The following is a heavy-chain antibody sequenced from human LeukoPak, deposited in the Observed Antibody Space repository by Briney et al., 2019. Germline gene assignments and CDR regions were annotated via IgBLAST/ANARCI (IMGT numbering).Heavy chain of an antibody. CDR2: ISGSGGST. J-gene: IGHJ4*02. Sequence: GGSLRLSCAASGFTFSSYGMHWVRQAPGKGLEWVSAISGSGGSTYYADSVKGRFTISRDNSKNTLYLQMNSLRAEDTAVYYCAKGGHLWTYGDYPSDYWGQGTLVTVSS. CDR3: AKGGHLWTYGDYPSDY. D-gene: IGHD4-17*01. V-gene: IGHV3-23*01. CDR1: GFTFSSYG.